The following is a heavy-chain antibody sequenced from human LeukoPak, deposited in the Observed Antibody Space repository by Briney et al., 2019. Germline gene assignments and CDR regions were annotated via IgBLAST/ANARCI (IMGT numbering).Heavy chain of an antibody. J-gene: IGHJ5*02. CDR2: IKQDGGET. CDR1: GFTFSDYW. V-gene: IGHV3-7*01. Sequence: GGSLRLSCAASGFTFSDYWLSWFRQAPGKGLEWVANIKQDGGETYYVDSGKGRFTISRDNAKNSLYLQMNSLRAEDTAVYYCSRYWFPTHHWGQGTLVTVAS. CDR3: SRYWFPTHH. D-gene: IGHD2-8*02.